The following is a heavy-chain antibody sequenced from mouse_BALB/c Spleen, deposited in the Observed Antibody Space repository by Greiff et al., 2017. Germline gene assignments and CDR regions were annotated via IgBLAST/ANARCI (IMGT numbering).Heavy chain of an antibody. Sequence: EVKLVESGPSLVKPSQTLSLTCSVTGDSITSGYWNWIRKFPGNKLEYMGYISYSGSTYYNPSLKSRISITRDTSKNQYYLQLNSVTTEDTATYYCARERDGNYNYYYAMDYWGQGTSVTVSS. CDR3: ARERDGNYNYYYAMDY. CDR2: ISYSGST. D-gene: IGHD2-1*01. J-gene: IGHJ4*01. V-gene: IGHV3-8*02. CDR1: GDSITSGY.